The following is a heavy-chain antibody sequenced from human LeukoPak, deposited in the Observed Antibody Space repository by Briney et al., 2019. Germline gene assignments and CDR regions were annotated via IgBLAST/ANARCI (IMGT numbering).Heavy chain of an antibody. D-gene: IGHD3-22*01. V-gene: IGHV1-69*05. J-gene: IGHJ3*02. CDR3: ARIGSSGYLDLTRSGFDI. CDR1: GGTFSSYA. CDR2: IIPIFGTA. Sequence: ASVKVSCKASGGTFSSYAISWVRQAPGQGLEWMGRIIPIFGTANFAQKFQGRVTITTDESTSTAYMELSSLRSEDTAVYYCARIGSSGYLDLTRSGFDIWGQGTMVTVSS.